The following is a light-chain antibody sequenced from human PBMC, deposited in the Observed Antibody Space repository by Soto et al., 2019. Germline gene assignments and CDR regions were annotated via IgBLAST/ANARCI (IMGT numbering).Light chain of an antibody. V-gene: IGKV3-20*01. CDR1: QSVSSSY. J-gene: IGKJ2*01. CDR2: GAS. CDR3: QQYGNPPPNA. Sequence: EIVLTQSPGTLSLSPGERATLSCRASQSVSSSYLAWYQQKPGQAPRVLIHGASSRATRIPDRFSGSGSGTDFTLTISRLAPEDFAVYFCQQYGNPPPNAFGQGTKVEIK.